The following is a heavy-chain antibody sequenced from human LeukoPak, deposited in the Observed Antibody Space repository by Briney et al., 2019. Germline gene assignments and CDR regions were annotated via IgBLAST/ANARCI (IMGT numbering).Heavy chain of an antibody. CDR3: ARRHDILTGYHIGGIWYYYMDV. CDR1: GGTFSSYG. Sequence: ASVKVSCKASGGTFSSYGISWVRQAPGQGLEWMGWINDYNGNTNYAQKLQGRVTMTTDTSTSTAYMELRSLRSDDTAVYYCARRHDILTGYHIGGIWYYYMDVWGKGTTVTVSS. J-gene: IGHJ6*03. D-gene: IGHD3-9*01. CDR2: INDYNGNT. V-gene: IGHV1-18*01.